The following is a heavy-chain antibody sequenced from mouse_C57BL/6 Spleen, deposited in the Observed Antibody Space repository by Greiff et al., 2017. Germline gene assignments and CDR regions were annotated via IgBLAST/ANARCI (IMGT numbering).Heavy chain of an antibody. CDR3: AREDGNYPYFDY. CDR2: IYPGDGDT. V-gene: IGHV1-82*01. D-gene: IGHD2-1*01. Sequence: QVQLQQSGPELVKPGASVKISCKASGYAFSSSWMNWVKQRPGKGLEWIGRIYPGDGDTNYNGKFKGKATLTADKSSSTAYMQLSSLTSEDSAVYCCAREDGNYPYFDYWGQGTTLTVSS. CDR1: GYAFSSSW. J-gene: IGHJ2*01.